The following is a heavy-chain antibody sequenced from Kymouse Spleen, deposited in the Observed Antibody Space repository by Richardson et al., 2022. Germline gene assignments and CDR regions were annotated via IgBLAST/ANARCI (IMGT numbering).Heavy chain of an antibody. D-gene: IGHD6-19*01. CDR3: AKKGIAVAGTDYYYGMDV. V-gene: IGHV3-23*04. CDR1: GFTFSSYA. CDR2: ISGSGGST. J-gene: IGHJ6*02. Sequence: EVQLVESGGGLVQPGGSLRLSCAASGFTFSSYAMSWVRQAPGKGLEWVSAISGSGGSTYYADSVKGRFTISRDNSKNTLYLQMNSLRAEDTAVYYCAKKGIAVAGTDYYYGMDVWGQGTTVTVSS.